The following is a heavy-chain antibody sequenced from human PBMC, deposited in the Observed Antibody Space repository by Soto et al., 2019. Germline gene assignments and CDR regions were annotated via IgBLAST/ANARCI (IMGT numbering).Heavy chain of an antibody. Sequence: VQLVQSGSEVKKPGSSVRISGKASGGTFSSYTISWVRQAPGQGLEWMGRIIPILGIANYAQKFQGRVTITADKSTRTAYMELSSLRSEDTAVYYCARVLGSSRNAWGQGTLVTVSS. V-gene: IGHV1-69*02. CDR3: ARVLGSSRNA. D-gene: IGHD6-13*01. J-gene: IGHJ4*02. CDR2: IIPILGIA. CDR1: GGTFSSYT.